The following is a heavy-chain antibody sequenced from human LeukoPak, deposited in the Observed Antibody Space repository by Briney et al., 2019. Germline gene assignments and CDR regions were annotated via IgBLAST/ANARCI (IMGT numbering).Heavy chain of an antibody. Sequence: GASVQVSCKAPGYTLTSSYMHWVRPAPGQGLEWMGCIHHKSGGTDYTQKIEVRVTMTSDTPISTAYLELRRLTSNDPAVYYCARGWAFDFAGYYFALGYWGQGTLVPVSS. J-gene: IGHJ4*02. CDR1: GYTLTSSY. CDR2: IHHKSGGT. D-gene: IGHD3-22*01. CDR3: ARGWAFDFAGYYFALGY. V-gene: IGHV1-2*02.